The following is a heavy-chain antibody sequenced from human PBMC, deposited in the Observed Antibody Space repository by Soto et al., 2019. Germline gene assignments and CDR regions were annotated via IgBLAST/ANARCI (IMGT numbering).Heavy chain of an antibody. D-gene: IGHD2-21*02. CDR3: ASGGHVVVVTAALDY. CDR1: GDTFSDYY. V-gene: IGHV1-46*01. J-gene: IGHJ4*02. Sequence: QVQLMQSGAEVKKPGASVKVSCKASGDTFSDYYIHWVRQAPGQGLEWMGTVNPSGGHTTYSQHFLGRVTMTRDTSTSTLHMELTSLTSADTAVYYCASGGHVVVVTAALDYWGQGTLVTVSS. CDR2: VNPSGGHT.